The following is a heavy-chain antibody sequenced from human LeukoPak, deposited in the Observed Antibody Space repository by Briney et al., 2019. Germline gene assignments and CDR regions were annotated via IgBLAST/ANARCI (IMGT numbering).Heavy chain of an antibody. Sequence: ASVKVSCKASGGTFSNYAISWVRQAPGQGLEWMGGIIPIFGTANYAQKFQGRVTITADKSTSTAYMELSSLRYEDTAVYYCARDVYPSPASDYYYYYYMDVWGKGTTVTISS. J-gene: IGHJ6*03. CDR2: IIPIFGTA. V-gene: IGHV1-69*06. CDR3: ARDVYPSPASDYYYYYYMDV. D-gene: IGHD1-14*01. CDR1: GGTFSNYA.